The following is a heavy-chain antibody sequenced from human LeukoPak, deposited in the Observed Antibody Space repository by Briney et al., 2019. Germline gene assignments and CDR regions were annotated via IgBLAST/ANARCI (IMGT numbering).Heavy chain of an antibody. CDR2: INHSGST. J-gene: IGHJ4*02. D-gene: IGHD3-16*02. CDR3: ARGFPPYDYVWGSYRLYYFDY. CDR1: GGSFSGYY. V-gene: IGHV4-34*01. Sequence: PSETLSLTCAVYGGSFSGYYWSWIRQPPGKGLEWIGEINHSGSTNYNPSLKSRVAISVDTSKNQFSLKLSSVTAADTAVYYCARGFPPYDYVWGSYRLYYFDYWGQGTLVTVSS.